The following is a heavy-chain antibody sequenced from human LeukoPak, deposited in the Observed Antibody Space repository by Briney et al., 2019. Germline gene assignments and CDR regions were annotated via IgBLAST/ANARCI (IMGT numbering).Heavy chain of an antibody. V-gene: IGHV5-51*01. J-gene: IGHJ3*02. Sequence: GESLKISCKGSGYSFTSYWIGWVRQMPGKGLEWMGIIYPGDSDTRYSPSFQGQVTISADKSISTAYLQWSSLKASDTAMYYCARHKTPGWPENDAFDIWGQGTMVTVSS. D-gene: IGHD6-19*01. CDR2: IYPGDSDT. CDR1: GYSFTSYW. CDR3: ARHKTPGWPENDAFDI.